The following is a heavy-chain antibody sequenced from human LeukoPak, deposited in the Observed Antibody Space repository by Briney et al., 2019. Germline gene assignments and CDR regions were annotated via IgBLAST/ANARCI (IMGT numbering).Heavy chain of an antibody. Sequence: GGSLRLSCAASGFTFSSYAMSWVRQAPGKGLEWVSAISGSGGSTYYADSVKGRFTISRDNSKNTLYLQMNSLRAEDTAVYYCAKDTNYYGSGSYLFGYWGQGTLVTVSS. J-gene: IGHJ4*02. V-gene: IGHV3-23*01. CDR2: ISGSGGST. D-gene: IGHD3-10*01. CDR3: AKDTNYYGSGSYLFGY. CDR1: GFTFSSYA.